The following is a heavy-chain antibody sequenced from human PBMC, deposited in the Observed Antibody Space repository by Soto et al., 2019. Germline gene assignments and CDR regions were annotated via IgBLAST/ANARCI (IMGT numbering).Heavy chain of an antibody. CDR3: AKSYCSGGSCYDTSYYYYGMDV. D-gene: IGHD2-15*01. CDR1: GFTFSSYA. CDR2: ISGSGGST. Sequence: HPGGSLRLSCAASGFTFSSYAMSWVRQAPGKGLEWVSAISGSGGSTYYADSVKGRFTISRDNSKNTLYLQMNSLRAEDTAVYYCAKSYCSGGSCYDTSYYYYGMDVWGQGTTVTVSS. J-gene: IGHJ6*02. V-gene: IGHV3-23*01.